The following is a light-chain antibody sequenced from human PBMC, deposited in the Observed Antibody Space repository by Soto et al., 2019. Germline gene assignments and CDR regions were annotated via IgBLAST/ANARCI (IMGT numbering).Light chain of an antibody. CDR1: SSDVGSYNL. J-gene: IGLJ2*01. V-gene: IGLV2-23*02. CDR3: CSYAGSTSLV. CDR2: EVI. Sequence: QSALSQPASVSGSPGQSITISCTGTSSDVGSYNLVSWYQQHPGKAPKVIIYEVIKRPSGVSNRFSGSKSGNTASLTISGLQAEDEADYYCCSYAGSTSLVFGGGTKLTVL.